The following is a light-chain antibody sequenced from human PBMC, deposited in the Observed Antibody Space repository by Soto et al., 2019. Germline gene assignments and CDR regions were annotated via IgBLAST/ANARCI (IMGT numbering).Light chain of an antibody. CDR2: GNS. CDR3: QSYDSSLSAL. J-gene: IGLJ3*02. V-gene: IGLV1-40*01. CDR1: SSNIGAGYD. Sequence: QSVLTQPPSVSGAPGQRVTISCTGSSSNIGAGYDVHWYQQHPGTAPKLLIYGNSNRPSGVPDRFSGSKSGTSASLAITGLQAEAEADYYCQSYDSSLSALFGGGTKVTVL.